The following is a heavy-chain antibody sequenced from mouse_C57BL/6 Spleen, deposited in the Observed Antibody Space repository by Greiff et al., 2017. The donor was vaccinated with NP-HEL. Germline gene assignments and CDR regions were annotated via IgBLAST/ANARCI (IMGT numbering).Heavy chain of an antibody. J-gene: IGHJ3*01. Sequence: VQLQQPGAELVKPGASVKMSCKASGYTFTSYWITWVKQRPGQGLEWIGDIYPGSGSTNYNEKFKSKATLTVDTSSSTAYMQLSSLTSEDSAVYYCARSLDYGNLLAYWGQGTLVTVSA. CDR1: GYTFTSYW. CDR2: IYPGSGST. V-gene: IGHV1-55*01. D-gene: IGHD2-1*01. CDR3: ARSLDYGNLLAY.